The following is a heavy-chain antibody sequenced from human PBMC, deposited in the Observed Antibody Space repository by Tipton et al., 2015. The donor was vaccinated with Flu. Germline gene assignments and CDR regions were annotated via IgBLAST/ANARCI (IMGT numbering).Heavy chain of an antibody. CDR3: VTSTRSYGNN. V-gene: IGHV3-7*01. D-gene: IGHD1/OR15-1a*01. Sequence: LRLSCAASGFTFSNYWMNWVRQAPGKGLECVANIKQDGSEKYYVDSLKGRFTISRDNAKNSLYLQMNSLRAEDTAVYYCVTSTRSYGNNWGQGTLVTVPS. CDR1: GFTFSNYW. J-gene: IGHJ4*02. CDR2: IKQDGSEK.